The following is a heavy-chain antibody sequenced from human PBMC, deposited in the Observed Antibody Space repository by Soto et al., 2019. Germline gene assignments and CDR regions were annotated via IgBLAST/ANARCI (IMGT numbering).Heavy chain of an antibody. V-gene: IGHV1-18*01. CDR2: ISANNGNT. Sequence: QVQLVQSGAEVKKPGASVKVSCKASGYTFTSYGISWVRQAPGQGLEWMGWISANNGNTKYAQNFQGRVTMTTDTPTSTAYMALRTLRSDHTAVSYCARASTPGLFDPWGQGPLVTVSS. J-gene: IGHJ5*02. CDR3: ARASTPGLFDP. CDR1: GYTFTSYG. D-gene: IGHD6-6*01.